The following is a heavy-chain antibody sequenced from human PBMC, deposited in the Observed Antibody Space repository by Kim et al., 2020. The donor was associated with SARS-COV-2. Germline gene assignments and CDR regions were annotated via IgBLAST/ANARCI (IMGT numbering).Heavy chain of an antibody. CDR1: GFTFSSYD. CDR2: IGTAGDP. Sequence: GGSLRLSCAASGFTFSSYDMHWVRQATGKGLEWVSTIGTAGDPYYPGSVKGRFTISRENAKNSLYLQMNSLRAGDTAVYYCARDRAAGARTWYFDLWGRGTLVTVSS. D-gene: IGHD6-13*01. CDR3: ARDRAAGARTWYFDL. J-gene: IGHJ2*01. V-gene: IGHV3-13*05.